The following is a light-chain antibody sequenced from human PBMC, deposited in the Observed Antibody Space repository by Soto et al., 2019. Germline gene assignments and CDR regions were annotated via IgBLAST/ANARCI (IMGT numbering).Light chain of an antibody. Sequence: VQMTQYQSSLSASVGDRVTITCRASQSISSYLNWYQQKPGKAPKLLIYAASSLQSGVPSRFSGSGSGTDFTLTISSLQPEDFATYYCQQSYSTPITFGQGTRVEN. V-gene: IGKV1-39*01. J-gene: IGKJ5*01. CDR1: QSISSY. CDR2: AAS. CDR3: QQSYSTPIT.